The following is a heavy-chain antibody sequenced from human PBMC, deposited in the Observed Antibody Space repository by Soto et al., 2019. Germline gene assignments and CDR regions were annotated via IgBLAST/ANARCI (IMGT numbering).Heavy chain of an antibody. Sequence: GASLKVSCKASGGTFSSYTISWVRQAPGQGLEWMGRIIPILGIANYAQKFQGRVTITADESTSTAYMELSSLRSEDTAVYYCARDRGSSGLRDYWGQGTLVTVSS. D-gene: IGHD5-12*01. CDR2: IIPILGIA. CDR3: ARDRGSSGLRDY. V-gene: IGHV1-69*04. J-gene: IGHJ4*02. CDR1: GGTFSSYT.